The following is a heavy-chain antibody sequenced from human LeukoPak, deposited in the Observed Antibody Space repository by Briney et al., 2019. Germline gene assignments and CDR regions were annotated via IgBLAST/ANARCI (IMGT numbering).Heavy chain of an antibody. V-gene: IGHV3-7*01. CDR1: GLTFSSYA. Sequence: GGSLRLSCTASGLTFSSYAKSWVRQAPGKGLEWVANIKQDGSEKYYVDSVKGRFTISRDNAKNSLYLQMNSLRAEDTAVYYCARDSPQRYDSSGYYYLFDYWGQGTLVTVSS. D-gene: IGHD3-22*01. CDR3: ARDSPQRYDSSGYYYLFDY. CDR2: IKQDGSEK. J-gene: IGHJ4*02.